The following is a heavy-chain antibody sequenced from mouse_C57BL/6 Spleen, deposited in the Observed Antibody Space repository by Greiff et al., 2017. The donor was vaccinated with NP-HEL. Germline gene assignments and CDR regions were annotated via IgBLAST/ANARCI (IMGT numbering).Heavy chain of an antibody. D-gene: IGHD1-3*01. J-gene: IGHJ3*01. CDR1: GYTFTSYW. Sequence: QVQLKQSGAELVKPGASVKLSCKASGYTFTSYWMQWVKQRPGQGLEWIGEIDPSDSYTNYNQKFKGKATLTVDTSSSTAYMQLSSLTSEDSAVYYCATLKAYWGQGTLVTVSA. CDR3: ATLKAY. V-gene: IGHV1-50*01. CDR2: IDPSDSYT.